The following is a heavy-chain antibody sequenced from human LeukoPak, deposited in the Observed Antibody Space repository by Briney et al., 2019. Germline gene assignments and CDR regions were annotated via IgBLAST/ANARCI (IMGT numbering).Heavy chain of an antibody. CDR3: VRESRLVAGTFYFDY. D-gene: IGHD6-19*01. Sequence: GASVKVSCKASGYTFIGYYMHWVRQAPRQGLEWMGWISPNGGRINYAQKFQGRVTMTRDTSISTAYMELSRLRSDDTAVYYCVRESRLVAGTFYFDYWGQGSLVTVSS. CDR2: ISPNGGRI. J-gene: IGHJ4*02. V-gene: IGHV1-2*02. CDR1: GYTFIGYY.